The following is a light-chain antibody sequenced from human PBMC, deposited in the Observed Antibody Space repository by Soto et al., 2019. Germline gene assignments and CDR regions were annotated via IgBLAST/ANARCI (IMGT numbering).Light chain of an antibody. CDR3: APWDDSLNGWV. Sequence: QSVLTQPPSASGTPGQRVTISCSGSSSNIGSNTVNWYQQLPGTAPKLLIYSDNQRPSGVPDRFSGSKSGTSASLAISGLQSEDEADYYCAPWDDSLNGWVFGGGTKL. CDR1: SSNIGSNT. V-gene: IGLV1-44*01. CDR2: SDN. J-gene: IGLJ3*02.